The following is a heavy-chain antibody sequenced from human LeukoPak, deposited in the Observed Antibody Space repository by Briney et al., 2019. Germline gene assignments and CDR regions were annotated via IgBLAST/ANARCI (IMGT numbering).Heavy chain of an antibody. CDR2: ISSRSSII. Sequence: PGGSLRLSCAASGFTFDDYGMSWVRQAPGKGLEWVSSISSRSSIIYYADSVKGRFTISRDNAKNSLYLQMNSLRAEDTAVYYCARDRDTDWFFDFWGQGTLVTVSS. CDR1: GFTFDDYG. CDR3: ARDRDTDWFFDF. V-gene: IGHV3-21*01. D-gene: IGHD5-18*01. J-gene: IGHJ4*02.